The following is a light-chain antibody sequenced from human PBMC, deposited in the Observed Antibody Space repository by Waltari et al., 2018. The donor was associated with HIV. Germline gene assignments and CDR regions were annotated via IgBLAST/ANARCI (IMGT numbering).Light chain of an antibody. J-gene: IGLJ2*01. Sequence: QPVLTQEPSLTVSRGETVTLPCASSTGVVTRVTCPYWFKVSPGHPPKTLIFDSNNRYSLTPARFAGSFVGGKAALTLTGAQPEDDANYYCLLTYGEDVVFGGGTKLTVL. CDR2: DSN. CDR1: TGVVTRVTC. V-gene: IGLV7-46*01. CDR3: LLTYGEDVV.